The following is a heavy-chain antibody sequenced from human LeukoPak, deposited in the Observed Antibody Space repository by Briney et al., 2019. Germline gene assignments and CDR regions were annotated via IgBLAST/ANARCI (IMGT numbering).Heavy chain of an antibody. Sequence: ASVKVSCKASGYTFTGYYPHWVRQAPGQGLEWMGWINPNSGGTNYAQKFQGRVTMTRDTSISTAYMELSRLRSDDTAVYYCARDVGEYCSSTNCYASNYWGQGTLVTVSS. V-gene: IGHV1-2*02. CDR1: GYTFTGYY. D-gene: IGHD2-2*01. CDR2: INPNSGGT. J-gene: IGHJ4*02. CDR3: ARDVGEYCSSTNCYASNY.